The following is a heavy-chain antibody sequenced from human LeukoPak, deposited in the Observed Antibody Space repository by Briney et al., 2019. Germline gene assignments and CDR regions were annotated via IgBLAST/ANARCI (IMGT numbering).Heavy chain of an antibody. CDR1: GFTFGTYA. CDR3: ANADALRFLEWPLYKGPQDAFDI. V-gene: IGHV3-30*04. J-gene: IGHJ3*02. Sequence: PGGSLRLSCAASGFTFGTYAMHWVRQAPGKGLEWVAVISYDGSNEYYADSVKGRFTISRDNSKKTLYLQMNSLRTEDTAVYYCANADALRFLEWPLYKGPQDAFDIWGQGTMVTVSS. CDR2: ISYDGSNE. D-gene: IGHD3-3*01.